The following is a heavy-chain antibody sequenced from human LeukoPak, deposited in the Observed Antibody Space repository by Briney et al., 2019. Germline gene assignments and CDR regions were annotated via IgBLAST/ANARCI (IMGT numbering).Heavy chain of an antibody. CDR3: ARARHSGSPLRYYFDY. CDR1: GGTFSSYA. J-gene: IGHJ4*02. CDR2: IIPILGIA. V-gene: IGHV1-69*04. D-gene: IGHD1-26*01. Sequence: SVKVSCKASGGTFSSYAIGWVRQAPGQGLEWMGRIIPILGIANYAQKFQGRVTITADKSTSTAYMELSSLRSEDTAVYYCARARHSGSPLRYYFDYWGQGTLVTVSS.